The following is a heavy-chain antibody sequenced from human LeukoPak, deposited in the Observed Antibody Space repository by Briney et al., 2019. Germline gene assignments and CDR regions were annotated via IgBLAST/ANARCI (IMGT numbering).Heavy chain of an antibody. Sequence: GGSLRLSCAASGFTFSSYGMHWVRQAPGKGLEWVAVISYDGSNKYYADSVKGRFTISRDNSKNTLYLQMNSLRAEDTAVYYCAKKYSEYFQHWGQGTLVTVSS. D-gene: IGHD6-6*01. J-gene: IGHJ1*01. V-gene: IGHV3-30*18. CDR2: ISYDGSNK. CDR1: GFTFSSYG. CDR3: AKKYSEYFQH.